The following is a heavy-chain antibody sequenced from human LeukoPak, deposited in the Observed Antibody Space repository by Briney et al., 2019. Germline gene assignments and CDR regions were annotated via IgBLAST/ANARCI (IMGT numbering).Heavy chain of an antibody. CDR3: ARDPRNVGLAP. Sequence: GGPLRLSCVASGFSLSGYWMYWVRQAPGKGLMYISRNNGDGSTTNYADVVKGRFTMSRDNVKNTLYLQMNSLRVEDTAVYYCARDPRNVGLAPWGQGTLVTVSS. V-gene: IGHV3-74*01. D-gene: IGHD2-15*01. J-gene: IGHJ5*02. CDR2: NNGDGSTT. CDR1: GFSLSGYW.